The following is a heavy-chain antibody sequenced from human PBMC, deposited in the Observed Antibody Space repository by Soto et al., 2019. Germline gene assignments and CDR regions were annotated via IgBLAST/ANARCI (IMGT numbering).Heavy chain of an antibody. Sequence: EVRLLESGGGLVQPGGSLRLSCEASGFTFGNYAMTWVRQGPGRGLEWVSALSGSSLNTYYADSVKGRFTISRDNTKNTIYLEMNSLTVDDTAVYYCTTQFFLSSRKPPEDVWGQGTPVAVSS. CDR1: GFTFGNYA. CDR2: LSGSSLNT. V-gene: IGHV3-23*01. J-gene: IGHJ6*02. CDR3: TTQFFLSSRKPPEDV.